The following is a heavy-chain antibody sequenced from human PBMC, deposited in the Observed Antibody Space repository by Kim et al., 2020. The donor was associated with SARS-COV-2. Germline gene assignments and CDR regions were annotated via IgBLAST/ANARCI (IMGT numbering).Heavy chain of an antibody. CDR1: GFTFNTYG. CDR2: ISYDGSKK. V-gene: IGHV3-30*18. CDR3: AKSFSGSYFGYDY. Sequence: SLRLSCAASGFTFNTYGIHWVRQAPGKGLEWVAVISYDGSKKYYADSVKGRFTISRDNSKNTLSLQMNSLRTEDTAVYYCAKSFSGSYFGYDYWGQGTLVTVSS. D-gene: IGHD1-26*01. J-gene: IGHJ4*02.